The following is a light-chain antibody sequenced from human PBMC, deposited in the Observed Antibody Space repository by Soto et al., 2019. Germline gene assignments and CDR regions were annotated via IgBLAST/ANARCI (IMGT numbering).Light chain of an antibody. CDR1: QSISSW. V-gene: IGKV1-5*03. CDR2: KAS. J-gene: IGKJ2*01. CDR3: QQYNDASPT. Sequence: DIQMTQSPSTLSASVGDSVTITCRASQSISSWLAWYQQKPGKVPKLLIYKASSLESEVPSRFSGRGSGTEFTLTISSLQPDDFATYYCQQYNDASPTFGQGTKVETK.